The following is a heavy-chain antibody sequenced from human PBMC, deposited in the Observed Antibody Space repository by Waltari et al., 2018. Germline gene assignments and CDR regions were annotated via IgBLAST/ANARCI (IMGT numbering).Heavy chain of an antibody. Sequence: EVRLVESGGGLVQPGGSLRLSCATSGFSFSDYWMSWVRQAPGKGREWGGHIKQGGREKFYVDCVKGRFTISRDDADNSLLLQMDSRRADDTAVYYCARGGKDGSWDYWGQGTLVPVSP. D-gene: IGHD3-10*01. CDR2: IKQGGREK. CDR3: ARGGKDGSWDY. V-gene: IGHV3-7*01. CDR1: GFSFSDYW. J-gene: IGHJ4*02.